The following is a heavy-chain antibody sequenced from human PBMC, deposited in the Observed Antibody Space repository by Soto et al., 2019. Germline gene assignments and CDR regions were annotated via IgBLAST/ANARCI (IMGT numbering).Heavy chain of an antibody. CDR2: IYHSGST. Sequence: SETLSLTCAVSGGSISSSNWWSWVRQPPGKGLEWIGEIYHSGSTNYNPSPKSRVTISVDKSKNQFSLKLSSVTAADTAVYYCARTLGGGDCYSNWGQGTLVTVSS. J-gene: IGHJ4*02. V-gene: IGHV4-4*02. D-gene: IGHD2-21*02. CDR3: ARTLGGGDCYSN. CDR1: GGSISSSNW.